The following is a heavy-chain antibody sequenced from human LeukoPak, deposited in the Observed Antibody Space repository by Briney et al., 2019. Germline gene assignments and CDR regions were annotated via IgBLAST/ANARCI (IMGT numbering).Heavy chain of an antibody. CDR2: IYYSGST. D-gene: IGHD3-9*01. V-gene: IGHV4-39*07. CDR3: ARDAYDILTGYYILIDY. J-gene: IGHJ4*02. Sequence: SETLSLACTVSGGSISSSSYYWGWIRQPPGKGLECIGSIYYSGSTYYNPSLKSRVTISVDTSKNQFSLKLSSVTAADTAVYYCARDAYDILTGYYILIDYWGQGTLVTVSS. CDR1: GGSISSSSYY.